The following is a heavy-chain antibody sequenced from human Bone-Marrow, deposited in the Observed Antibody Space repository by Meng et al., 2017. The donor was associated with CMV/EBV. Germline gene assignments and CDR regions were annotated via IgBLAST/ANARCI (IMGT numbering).Heavy chain of an antibody. CDR2: IKQDGSEK. J-gene: IGHJ4*02. V-gene: IGHV3-7*03. CDR3: VNSGTYYDFWSGYRFDY. CDR1: GFTFSSYW. D-gene: IGHD3-3*01. Sequence: GGSLRLSCAASGFTFSSYWMSWVRQAPGKGLEWVANIKQDGSEKYYVDSVKGRFTISRDNSKNTLYLQMNSLRAEDTAVDYCVNSGTYYDFWSGYRFDYWGQGTLVTVSS.